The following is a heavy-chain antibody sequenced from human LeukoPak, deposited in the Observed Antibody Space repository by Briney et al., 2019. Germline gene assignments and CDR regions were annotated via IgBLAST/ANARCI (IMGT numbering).Heavy chain of an antibody. J-gene: IGHJ5*02. Sequence: SETLSLTCAVYGGSFSGYYWSWIRQHPGKGLEWIGNIYYSGSTSYNPSLKSRVTISVDTTKNQFSLKLSSVTAADTALYYCARDLRGVRGVGSNWFDPWSQGTLVTVSS. CDR1: GGSFSGYY. CDR3: ARDLRGVRGVGSNWFDP. V-gene: IGHV4-31*11. CDR2: IYYSGST. D-gene: IGHD3-10*01.